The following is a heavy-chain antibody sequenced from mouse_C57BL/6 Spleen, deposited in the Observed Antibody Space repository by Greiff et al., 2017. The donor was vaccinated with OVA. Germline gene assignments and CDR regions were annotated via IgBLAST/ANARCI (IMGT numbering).Heavy chain of an antibody. V-gene: IGHV1-15*01. CDR2: IDPETGGT. CDR1: GYTFTDYE. Sequence: QVQLQQSGAELVRPGASVTLYCKASGYTFTDYEMHWVKQTPVHGLEWIGAIDPETGGTAYNQKFKGKAILTADKSSSTAYMELRSLTSEDSAVYYCTRWVDYWGQGTSVTVSS. J-gene: IGHJ4*01. CDR3: TRWVDY.